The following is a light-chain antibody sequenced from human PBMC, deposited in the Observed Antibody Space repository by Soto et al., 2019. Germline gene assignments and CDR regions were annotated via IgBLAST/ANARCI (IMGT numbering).Light chain of an antibody. V-gene: IGLV1-51*01. CDR3: GTWDSSLSALV. CDR1: SSNIGNNY. J-gene: IGLJ2*01. CDR2: DNN. Sequence: QAVVTQPPSVSAAPGQKVTISCSGSSSNIGNNYVSWYQQLPGTAPKLLIYDNNKRPSGIPDRFSSSKSGTSATLGITGLQTGDEADYYCGTWDSSLSALVFGGGTKLTVL.